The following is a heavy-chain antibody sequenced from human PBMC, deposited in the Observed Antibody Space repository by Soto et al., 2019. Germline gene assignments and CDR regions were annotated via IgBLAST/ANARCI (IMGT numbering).Heavy chain of an antibody. V-gene: IGHV1-18*01. CDR2: ISAYNGNT. Sequence: ASVKVSCKASGYTFTSYGISWVRQAPGQGLEWMGWISAYNGNTNYAQKLQGRVTMTTDTSTSTAYMELRSLRSDDTAVYYCARDDYDFWSGYLTYNWFDPWGQGTLVTVS. J-gene: IGHJ5*02. CDR3: ARDDYDFWSGYLTYNWFDP. D-gene: IGHD3-3*01. CDR1: GYTFTSYG.